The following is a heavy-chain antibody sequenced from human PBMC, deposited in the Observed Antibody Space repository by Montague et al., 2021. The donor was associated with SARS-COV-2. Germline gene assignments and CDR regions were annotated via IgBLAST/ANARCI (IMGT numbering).Heavy chain of an antibody. D-gene: IGHD3-10*01. CDR3: AGGSGYYYGSGSYFNARETLDV. Sequence: FISFSLAASGFTFRTYSMAWVRQAPGKGLEWVSYITSSSAIYYGDSVRGRFAISRDNAKNSLYLQMNSLRDEDTAVYYCAGGSGYYYGSGSYFNARETLDVWGQGTTVTVSS. J-gene: IGHJ6*02. CDR1: GFTFRTYS. V-gene: IGHV3-48*02. CDR2: ITSSSAI.